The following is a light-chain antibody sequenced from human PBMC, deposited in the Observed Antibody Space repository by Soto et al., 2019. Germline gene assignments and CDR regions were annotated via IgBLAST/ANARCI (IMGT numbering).Light chain of an antibody. Sequence: SVLTQPASVSGSPGQSITISCTGTSSDVGNYKYVSWYQQHPVKAPKLMIYEVSNRPSGVSNRFSGSKSGNTASLTISGLPAEDETDYYRFSYTGSRPYAFASGTKVTV. V-gene: IGLV2-14*01. CDR2: EVS. CDR3: FSYTGSRPYA. J-gene: IGLJ1*01. CDR1: SSDVGNYKY.